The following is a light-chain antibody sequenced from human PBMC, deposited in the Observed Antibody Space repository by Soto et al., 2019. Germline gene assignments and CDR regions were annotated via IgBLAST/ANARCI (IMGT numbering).Light chain of an antibody. V-gene: IGLV2-14*01. CDR2: EVS. CDR3: FSFTTDWTHV. CDR1: SSDIGAYNY. Sequence: QSGLTQPASVSGSPGQSVTISCTGRSSDIGAYNYVSWFQQYPGKAPKLIISEVSNRPSGVSNRFSGSKSGTAASLTISGLQTEDEADYFCFSFTTDWTHVFGTGTKVTVL. J-gene: IGLJ1*01.